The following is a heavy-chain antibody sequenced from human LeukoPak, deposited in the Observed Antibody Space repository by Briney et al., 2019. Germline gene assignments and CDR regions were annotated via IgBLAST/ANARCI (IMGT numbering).Heavy chain of an antibody. V-gene: IGHV1-8*01. CDR3: ARDSPMVRGAKYYYMDV. CDR2: MNPNSGNT. D-gene: IGHD3-10*01. J-gene: IGHJ6*03. CDR1: GYTFTSYD. Sequence: ASVKVSCKASGYTFTSYDINWVRQATGQGLEWMGWMNPNSGNTGYAQKFQGRVTMTRNTSISTAYMELSSLRSEDTAVYYCARDSPMVRGAKYYYMDVWGKGTTVTISS.